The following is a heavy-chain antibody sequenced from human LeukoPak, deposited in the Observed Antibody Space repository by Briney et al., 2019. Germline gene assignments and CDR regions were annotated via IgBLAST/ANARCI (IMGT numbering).Heavy chain of an antibody. D-gene: IGHD5-18*01. CDR3: ARDDTALSLFDY. V-gene: IGHV3-23*01. CDR2: ISGSDVST. CDR1: GFTFSSYD. Sequence: QTGGSLRLSCAASGFTFSSYDMSWVRQAPGKGLEWVSGISGSDVSTYYADSVKGRFTISRDNAKNSLYLQMNSLRAEDTAVYFCARDDTALSLFDYWGQGTLVTVSS. J-gene: IGHJ4*02.